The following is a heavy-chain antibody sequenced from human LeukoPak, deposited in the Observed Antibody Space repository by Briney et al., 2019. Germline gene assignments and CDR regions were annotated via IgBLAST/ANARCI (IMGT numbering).Heavy chain of an antibody. CDR1: GYTFTGYY. Sequence: GASVKVSCKASGYTFTGYYMHWVRQAPGQGLEWMGRINPNGGGTNYAQKFQGRVTMTRDTSISTAYMELSRLRSDDTAVYYCARSGIAAAGTPQGIYYYYYMDVWGKGTTVTVSS. D-gene: IGHD6-13*01. CDR2: INPNGGGT. CDR3: ARSGIAAAGTPQGIYYYYYMDV. J-gene: IGHJ6*03. V-gene: IGHV1-2*06.